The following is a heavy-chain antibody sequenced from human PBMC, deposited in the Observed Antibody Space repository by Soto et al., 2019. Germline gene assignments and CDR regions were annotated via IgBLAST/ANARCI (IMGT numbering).Heavy chain of an antibody. CDR2: INAGGGNT. CDR3: AKHTYSDFWPGHYHYLDF. D-gene: IGHD3-3*01. V-gene: IGHV3-23*01. CDR1: RFTFNTFA. J-gene: IGHJ4*02. Sequence: PGGSLRLSCVTSRFTFNTFAMSWVRQAPGEGLEWVSAINAGGGNTHYADSVKGRFTISRDNSKNTLYLQMDSLRAEDTAVYYCAKHTYSDFWPGHYHYLDFWGQGTLVTVSS.